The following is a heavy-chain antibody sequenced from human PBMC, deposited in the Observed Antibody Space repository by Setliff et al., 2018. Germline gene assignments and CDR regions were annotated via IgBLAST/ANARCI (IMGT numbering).Heavy chain of an antibody. V-gene: IGHV4-39*07. CDR2: IYYSGST. CDR3: ARDWWEDGYSIIEEFRVRWFDP. J-gene: IGHJ5*02. CDR1: GGSISSSSYY. D-gene: IGHD5-12*01. Sequence: SETLSLTCTVSGGSISSSSYYWGWIRQPPGKGLEWIGSIYYSGSTYYNPSLKSRVTISVDTSKNQFSLKLSSVTAADTAVYYCARDWWEDGYSIIEEFRVRWFDPWGQGTLVTVSS.